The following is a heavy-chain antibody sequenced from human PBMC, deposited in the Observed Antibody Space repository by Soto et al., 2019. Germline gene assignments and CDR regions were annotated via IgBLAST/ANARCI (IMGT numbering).Heavy chain of an antibody. Sequence: PGGSLRLSCAASGFTFSSYAMSWVRQAPGKGLEWVSAICGSGGSTYYADSVKGRFTISRDNSKNTLYLQMNSLRAEDTAVYYCAKSARQGLPGQLFRTYYYYYGMDVWGQGATVTVSS. CDR2: ICGSGGST. CDR3: AKSARQGLPGQLFRTYYYYYGMDV. V-gene: IGHV3-23*01. J-gene: IGHJ6*02. CDR1: GFTFSSYA. D-gene: IGHD2-21*02.